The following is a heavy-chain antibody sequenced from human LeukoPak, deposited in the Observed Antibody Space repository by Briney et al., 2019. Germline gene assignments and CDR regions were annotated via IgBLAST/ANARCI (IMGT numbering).Heavy chain of an antibody. J-gene: IGHJ4*02. CDR2: MNPNSGNT. CDR1: GYTFTSYD. V-gene: IGHV1-8*01. CDR3: ARGHLRYDFWSGYYRPSLFDY. Sequence: ASVKVSCKASGYTFTSYDINWVRQATGQGLEWMGWMNPNSGNTGYAQKFQGRVTMTRNTSISTAYMELSSLRSEDTAVYYCARGHLRYDFWSGYYRPSLFDYWGQGTLVTVSS. D-gene: IGHD3-3*01.